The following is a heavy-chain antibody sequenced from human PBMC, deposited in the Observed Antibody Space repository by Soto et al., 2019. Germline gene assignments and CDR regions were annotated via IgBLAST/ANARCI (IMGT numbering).Heavy chain of an antibody. V-gene: IGHV5-51*01. CDR2: IYPGDSDT. D-gene: IGHD2-2*02. CDR3: ARSVGGDIVVVPAAIGDAFDI. CDR1: GYSFTSYW. J-gene: IGHJ3*02. Sequence: PGESLKISCKGSGYSFTSYWIGWVRQMPGKGLEWMGIIYPGDSDTRYSPSFQGQVTISADKSISTAYLQWSSRKASDTAMYYCARSVGGDIVVVPAAIGDAFDIWGQGTMVTVSS.